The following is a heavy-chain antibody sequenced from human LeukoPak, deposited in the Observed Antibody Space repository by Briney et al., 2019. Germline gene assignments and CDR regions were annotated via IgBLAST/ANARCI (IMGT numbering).Heavy chain of an antibody. CDR2: MKSKPDGGTT. CDR1: GITFSNAW. Sequence: GGSLRLSCAASGITFSNAWMSWVRQAPGKGLEWVGRMKSKPDGGTTDYAAPVKGRFTLSRDDSKNTVYLQMNSLKTEDAAVYYCTTDGYSVAATLDYWGQGTLVTVSS. J-gene: IGHJ4*02. V-gene: IGHV3-15*01. CDR3: TTDGYSVAATLDY. D-gene: IGHD6-19*01.